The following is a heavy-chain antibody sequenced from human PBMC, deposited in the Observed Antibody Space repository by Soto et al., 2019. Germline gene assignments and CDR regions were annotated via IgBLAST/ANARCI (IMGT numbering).Heavy chain of an antibody. J-gene: IGHJ6*02. CDR1: GFTFTSSA. CDR3: AAGSTGDPYYYYGMDD. D-gene: IGHD7-27*01. CDR2: IVVGSGNT. V-gene: IGHV1-58*01. Sequence: ASVKVSCKASGFTFTSSAVQWVRQARGQRLEWIGWIVVGSGNTNYAQKFQERVTITRDMSTSTAYMELSSLRSEDTAVYYCAAGSTGDPYYYYGMDDWGQGTTVTVSS.